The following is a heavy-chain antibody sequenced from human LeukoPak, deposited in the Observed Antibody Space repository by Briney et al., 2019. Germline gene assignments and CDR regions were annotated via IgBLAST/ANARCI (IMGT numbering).Heavy chain of an antibody. CDR3: ARMQWRVVSGHYYFDQ. Sequence: SETLSLTCTVSGDSVSSGTYYWNWMRQPPGKGLEWIGCIYYSGDSNYNPSLKSRVTMSVDTSENHFSLRLTSVTAADTAVYFCARMQWRVVSGHYYFDQWGQGTRVTVSS. D-gene: IGHD6-19*01. J-gene: IGHJ4*02. CDR1: GDSVSSGTYY. V-gene: IGHV4-61*03. CDR2: IYYSGDS.